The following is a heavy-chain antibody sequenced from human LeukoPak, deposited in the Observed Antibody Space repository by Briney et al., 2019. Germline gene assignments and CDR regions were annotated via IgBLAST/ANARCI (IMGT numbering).Heavy chain of an antibody. CDR3: AVVPAAILDFDI. Sequence: GGSLRLSCAASGFIFNNYGMHWVRQAPGKGLEWVAVISYDGSNKYYADSVKGRFTISRDNSKNTLYLQMNSLRAEDTAVYYCAVVPAAILDFDIWAQGTMVTVSS. V-gene: IGHV3-30*19. J-gene: IGHJ3*02. D-gene: IGHD2-2*01. CDR1: GFIFNNYG. CDR2: ISYDGSNK.